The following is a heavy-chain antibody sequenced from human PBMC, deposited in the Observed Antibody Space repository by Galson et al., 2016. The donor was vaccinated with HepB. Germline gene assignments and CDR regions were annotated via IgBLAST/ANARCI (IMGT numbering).Heavy chain of an antibody. V-gene: IGHV4-39*07. CDR3: ARASSGSDY. CDR1: SGSISSSTYY. Sequence: SETLSLTCAVSSGSISSSTYYWGWIRQPPGKGLEWIGSIFYSGITYYNPSLTSRVTISLDTSKNQVSLRLSSVTAADTAQYYCARASSGSDYWGQGTLVTVSS. D-gene: IGHD5-12*01. CDR2: IFYSGIT. J-gene: IGHJ4*02.